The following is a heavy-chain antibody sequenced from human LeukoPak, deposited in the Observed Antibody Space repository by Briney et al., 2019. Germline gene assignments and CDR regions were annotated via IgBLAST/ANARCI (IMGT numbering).Heavy chain of an antibody. V-gene: IGHV4-34*01. CDR2: INHSGST. Sequence: SETLSLTCAVYGGSFSGYYWSWIRQPPGKGLEWIGEINHSGSTNYNPSLKSRVTISVDTSKNQFSLKLSSVTAADTAVYYCATFKGILWKGDAFDIWGQGTMVTVSS. J-gene: IGHJ3*02. D-gene: IGHD3-10*01. CDR3: ATFKGILWKGDAFDI. CDR1: GGSFSGYY.